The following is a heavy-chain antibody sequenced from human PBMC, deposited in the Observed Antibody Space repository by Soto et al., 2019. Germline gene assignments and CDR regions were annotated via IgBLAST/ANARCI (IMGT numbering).Heavy chain of an antibody. J-gene: IGHJ4*02. V-gene: IGHV3-9*01. CDR2: ISWNSGSI. D-gene: IGHD3-16*01. CDR3: AKDKGRGLSWGEFDY. Sequence: EVQLVESGGGLVQPGRSLRLSCAASGFTFDDYAMHWVRQAPGNGLEWVSGISWNSGSIGYADSVKGRFTISRDNAKNSMYLQMNSMRAEDKALYYCAKDKGRGLSWGEFDYWGQGTLVTVSS. CDR1: GFTFDDYA.